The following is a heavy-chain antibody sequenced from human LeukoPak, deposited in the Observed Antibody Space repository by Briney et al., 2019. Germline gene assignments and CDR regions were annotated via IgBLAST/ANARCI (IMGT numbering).Heavy chain of an antibody. CDR1: GYSISSGYY. CDR3: ASPLSSSGYYYDAFDI. CDR2: IYHSGST. Sequence: PSETLSLTCTVSGYSISSGYYWGWIRQPPGKGLEWIGSIYHSGSTYYNPSLKSRVTISVDTSKNQFSLKLSSVTAADTAVYYCASPLSSSGYYYDAFDIWSQGTMVTVSS. V-gene: IGHV4-38-2*02. J-gene: IGHJ3*02. D-gene: IGHD3-22*01.